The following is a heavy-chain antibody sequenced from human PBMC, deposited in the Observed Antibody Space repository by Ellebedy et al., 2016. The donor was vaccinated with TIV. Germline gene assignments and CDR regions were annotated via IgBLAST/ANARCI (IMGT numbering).Heavy chain of an antibody. CDR3: ASGVGHSGFDY. V-gene: IGHV3-15*05. CDR1: GFTFTNAW. J-gene: IGHJ4*02. Sequence: GGSLRLXXTASGFTFTNAWMNWVRQTPGKGLEWVGRVKSYTDGGTRDYPAPVKGRFSISRDDSKNTVYLQMNSLKTEDTAVYYCASGVGHSGFDYWGQGTLVTVSS. D-gene: IGHD1-26*01. CDR2: VKSYTDGGTR.